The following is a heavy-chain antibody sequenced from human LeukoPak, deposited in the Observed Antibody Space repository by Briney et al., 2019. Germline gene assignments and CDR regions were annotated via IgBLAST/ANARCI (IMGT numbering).Heavy chain of an antibody. D-gene: IGHD3-16*01. CDR2: INPNSGGT. CDR1: ASTFTFYY. CDR3: ERDGGGWFDP. V-gene: IGHV1-2*02. J-gene: IGHJ5*02. Sequence: GASVKVSCTASASTFTFYYMHWVRQAPGQGLEWMGWINPNSGGTNYAQKFQGRVTMTRDTSISTAYMELSRQRSDDTAVYYCERDGGGWFDPWGQGTLVTVSS.